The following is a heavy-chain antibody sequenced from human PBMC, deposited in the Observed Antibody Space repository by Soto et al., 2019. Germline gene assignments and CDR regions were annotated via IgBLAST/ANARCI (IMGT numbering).Heavy chain of an antibody. CDR2: TYYRSKWYN. D-gene: IGHD3-22*01. J-gene: IGHJ4*02. CDR3: ARGRAYYDSSGYFDY. Sequence: SQTLSLTCAISGDSVSSNSAAWNCIRQSPSRGLEWLGRTYYRSKWYNDYAVSVKSRITINPDTSKNQFSLQLNSVTPEDTAVYYCARGRAYYDSSGYFDYWGQGTLVTVSS. V-gene: IGHV6-1*01. CDR1: GDSVSSNSAA.